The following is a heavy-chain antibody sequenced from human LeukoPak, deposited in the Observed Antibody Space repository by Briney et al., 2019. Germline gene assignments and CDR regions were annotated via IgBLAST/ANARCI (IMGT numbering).Heavy chain of an antibody. J-gene: IGHJ6*02. CDR3: ARSWDIVVVVAATRGGYYYYYGMDV. V-gene: IGHV1-69*13. Sequence: SVKVSCKASGGTFSSYAISWVRQAPGQGLEWMGGIIPIFGTANYAQKFQGRVTITADESTSKAYMELSSLRSEDTAVYYCARSWDIVVVVAATRGGYYYYYGMDVWGQGTTVTVSS. CDR2: IIPIFGTA. D-gene: IGHD2-15*01. CDR1: GGTFSSYA.